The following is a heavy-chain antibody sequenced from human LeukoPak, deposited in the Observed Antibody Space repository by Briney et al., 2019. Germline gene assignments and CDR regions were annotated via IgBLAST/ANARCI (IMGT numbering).Heavy chain of an antibody. Sequence: GASVKVSCKASGYTFTSYGISWVRQAPGQGLEWMGWISAYNGNTNYAQKLQGRVTMTTDTSTSTAYMELRSLRSDDTAVYYCARCPGGSSTSCYLGGWFDPWGQGTLVTVSS. D-gene: IGHD2-2*01. CDR2: ISAYNGNT. CDR1: GYTFTSYG. J-gene: IGHJ5*02. V-gene: IGHV1-18*01. CDR3: ARCPGGSSTSCYLGGWFDP.